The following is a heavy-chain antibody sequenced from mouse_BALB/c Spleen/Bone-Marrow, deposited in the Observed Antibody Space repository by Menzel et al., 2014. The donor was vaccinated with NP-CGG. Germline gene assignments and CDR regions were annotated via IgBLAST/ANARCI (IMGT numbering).Heavy chain of an antibody. CDR2: IYPGSDST. Sequence: QVHVKQSGAELVKPWTSVKMSCKASGYTFTSYWMHWVKQRPGQGLEWIGDIYPGSDSTNYNEKFKSKATLTVDTSSSTADKQHSSLASEDAAVYYCSRWDYWGQGTTLTVSS. CDR3: SRWDY. CDR1: GYTFTSYW. V-gene: IGHV1-55*01. J-gene: IGHJ2*01.